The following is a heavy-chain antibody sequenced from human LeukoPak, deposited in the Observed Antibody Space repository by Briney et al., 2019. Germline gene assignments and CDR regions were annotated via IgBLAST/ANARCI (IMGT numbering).Heavy chain of an antibody. CDR3: ARGISVGAAPDY. Sequence: SETLSLTCAVYGGSFSDYYWSWIRQPPGKGLEWIGYIYYSGSTNYNPSLKSRVTISVDTSKNQFSLKLSSVTAADTAVYYCARGISVGAAPDYWGQGTLVTVSS. J-gene: IGHJ4*02. CDR2: IYYSGST. D-gene: IGHD1-14*01. CDR1: GGSFSDYY. V-gene: IGHV4-59*01.